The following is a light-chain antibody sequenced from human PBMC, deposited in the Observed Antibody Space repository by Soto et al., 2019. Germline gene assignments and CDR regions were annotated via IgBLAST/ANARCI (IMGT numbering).Light chain of an antibody. CDR3: SSYTSSNTLVV. CDR1: SSDVGGYNY. Sequence: QSVLTQPASVSGSPGQSITISCTGTSSDVGGYNYVSWYQQHPGKAPKLMIYDVSNRPSGVSNLFSGSKSGNTASLTISGLQAEDEADYYCSSYTSSNTLVVFGGGTKLTVL. V-gene: IGLV2-14*01. CDR2: DVS. J-gene: IGLJ2*01.